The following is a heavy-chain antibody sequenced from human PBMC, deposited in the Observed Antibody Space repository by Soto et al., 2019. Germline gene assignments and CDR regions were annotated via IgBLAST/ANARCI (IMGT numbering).Heavy chain of an antibody. Sequence: SETLSLTCTVSGGSISSGGYYWSWIRQHPGKGLEWIGYIYYSGSTCYNPSLKSRVTISVGTSKNQFSLKLSSVTAADTAVYYCARGKRITMVRGVISNWFDPWGQGTLVTVSS. J-gene: IGHJ5*02. D-gene: IGHD3-10*01. CDR2: IYYSGST. CDR3: ARGKRITMVRGVISNWFDP. CDR1: GGSISSGGYY. V-gene: IGHV4-31*03.